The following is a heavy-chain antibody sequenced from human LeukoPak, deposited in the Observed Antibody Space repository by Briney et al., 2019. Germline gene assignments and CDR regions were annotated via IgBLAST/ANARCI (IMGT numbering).Heavy chain of an antibody. D-gene: IGHD1-26*01. CDR2: TYPGDSDT. CDR3: ARGGIVGATRSYFDY. V-gene: IGHV5-51*01. J-gene: IGHJ4*02. Sequence: GESLQISRKGSGYSFSTYWIGWVRQMPGKGMEWMGITYPGDSDTRYSPSFQGQVTLSADKSISTAYLQWSSLKAADTAMCYCARGGIVGATRSYFDYWGQGTLVTVSS. CDR1: GYSFSTYW.